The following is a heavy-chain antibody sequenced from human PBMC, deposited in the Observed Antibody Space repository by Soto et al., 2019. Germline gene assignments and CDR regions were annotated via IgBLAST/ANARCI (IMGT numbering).Heavy chain of an antibody. D-gene: IGHD3-22*01. J-gene: IGHJ2*01. CDR1: GDSISSGAYY. V-gene: IGHV4-31*03. Sequence: ASETLSLTCTVSGDSISSGAYYWSWIRQPPGKGLEWIGYIYYSGNTYYNPSLKSRVIISVDTSKNQFSLKLSSVTAADTAVYYCARVSTMIAERYFDLWGRGTLVTVSS. CDR2: IYYSGNT. CDR3: ARVSTMIAERYFDL.